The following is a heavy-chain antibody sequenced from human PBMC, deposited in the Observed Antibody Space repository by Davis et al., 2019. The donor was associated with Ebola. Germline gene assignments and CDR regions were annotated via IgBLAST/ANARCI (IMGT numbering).Heavy chain of an antibody. CDR2: TYYRSKWYN. CDR1: GDSVSSNSAA. Sequence: SETLSLTCAISGDSVSSNSAAWNWIRQSPSRGLEWLGRTYYRSKWYNDYAVSVKSRITINPDTSKNQFSLKLSSVTAADTAVYYCARAAPDPDYYYYGMDVWGQGTTVTVSS. CDR3: ARAAPDPDYYYYGMDV. V-gene: IGHV6-1*01. J-gene: IGHJ6*02.